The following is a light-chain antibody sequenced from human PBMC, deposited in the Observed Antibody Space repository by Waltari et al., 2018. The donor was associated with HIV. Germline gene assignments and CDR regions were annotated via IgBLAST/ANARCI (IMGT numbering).Light chain of an antibody. J-gene: IGLJ3*02. CDR3: QSYDSSLSGSV. CDR1: SPTIGAGSH. CDR2: GNS. V-gene: IGLV1-40*01. Sequence: QSVLPQPPSVSGAPGPRATISCTGSSPTIGAGSHVPRYQQLSVTAPNLLIYGNSNRPSGVPDRFSASRSGTSASLAITGLQAEDEADYYCQSYDSSLSGSVFGGGTKLTVL.